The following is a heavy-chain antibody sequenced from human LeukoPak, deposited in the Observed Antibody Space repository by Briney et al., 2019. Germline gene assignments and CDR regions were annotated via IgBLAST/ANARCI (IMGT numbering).Heavy chain of an antibody. D-gene: IGHD6-6*01. CDR3: ARGKGYTTSSRHRGIDN. CDR1: GGSFSGYY. Sequence: SETLSLTCAVYGGSFSGYYWSWIRQPPGKGLEWIGEIKDSGSANYNPSLKSRVFISVDTPKNQFSLKLRSVTAADTAVYYCARGKGYTTSSRHRGIDNWGQGTLVTVSS. J-gene: IGHJ4*02. CDR2: IKDSGSA. V-gene: IGHV4-34*01.